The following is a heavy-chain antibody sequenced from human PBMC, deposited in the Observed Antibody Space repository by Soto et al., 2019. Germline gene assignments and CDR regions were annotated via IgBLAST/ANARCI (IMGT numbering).Heavy chain of an antibody. CDR3: ARGDRGYYYYGMDV. Sequence: GGSLRLSCAASGFTFSSYGMHWVRQAPGKGLEWVAVISYDGSNKYYADSVKGRFTISRDNSKNTLYLQMNSLRAGDTAVYYCARGDRGYYYYGMDVWGQGTTVTVSS. V-gene: IGHV3-30*03. CDR1: GFTFSSYG. J-gene: IGHJ6*02. D-gene: IGHD2-21*01. CDR2: ISYDGSNK.